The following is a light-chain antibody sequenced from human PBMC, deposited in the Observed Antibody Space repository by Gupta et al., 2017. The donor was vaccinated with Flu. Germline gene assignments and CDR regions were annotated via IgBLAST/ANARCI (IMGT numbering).Light chain of an antibody. CDR2: AAS. CDR3: HVRSNFYT. V-gene: IGKV3-11*01. CDR1: QSVSRY. J-gene: IGKJ3*01. Sequence: EIVLTHSPATLSLSPGEISTLSCRASQSVSRYLAWYQQKPGQAPRLLIYAASNRATGITDGFCGRGDEKDFTRTSSLREYEDCAVYYMHVRSNFYTFGHGTNVDIK.